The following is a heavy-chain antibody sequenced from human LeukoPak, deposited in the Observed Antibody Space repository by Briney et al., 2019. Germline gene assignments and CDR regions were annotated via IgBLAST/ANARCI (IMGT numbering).Heavy chain of an antibody. CDR3: AREGEGVDTAMVTYDFDY. J-gene: IGHJ4*02. D-gene: IGHD5-18*01. CDR2: ISSSSSYI. V-gene: IGHV3-21*01. CDR1: GFTFSSYS. Sequence: TGGSLRLSCAASGFTFSSYSMNWVRQAPGKGLEWVSSISSSSSYIYYADSVKGRFTISRDKAKNSLYLQMNSLRAEDTAVYYCAREGEGVDTAMVTYDFDYWGQGTLVTVSS.